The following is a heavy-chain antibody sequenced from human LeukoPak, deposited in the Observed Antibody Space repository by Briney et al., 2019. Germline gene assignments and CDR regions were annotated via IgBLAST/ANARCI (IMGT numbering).Heavy chain of an antibody. D-gene: IGHD3-10*01. V-gene: IGHV4-31*11. CDR1: GGSISSGGYY. Sequence: SQTLCLTCAVSGGSISSGGYYWSWIRQHPGKGLEWIGYIYYSGSTYYNPSLKSRATISVDTSKNQFSLKLSSVTAADTAVYYRARSRYGSGSYSYPDYWGQGTLVTVSS. CDR2: IYYSGST. J-gene: IGHJ4*02. CDR3: ARSRYGSGSYSYPDY.